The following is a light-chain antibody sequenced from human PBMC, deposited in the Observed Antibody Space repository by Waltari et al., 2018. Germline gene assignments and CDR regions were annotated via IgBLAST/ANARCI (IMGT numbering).Light chain of an antibody. Sequence: DIQMAQSPSSLSASVGDRVTITCRASQNIDTYLNWVQHKPGEDPKVLIYAASNLRPGVPSRFSGSGSGTDFALIISSLQPEDFATYYCQQSSTARVTFGQGTKLAI. CDR2: AAS. CDR3: QQSSTARVT. CDR1: QNIDTY. V-gene: IGKV1-39*01. J-gene: IGKJ2*01.